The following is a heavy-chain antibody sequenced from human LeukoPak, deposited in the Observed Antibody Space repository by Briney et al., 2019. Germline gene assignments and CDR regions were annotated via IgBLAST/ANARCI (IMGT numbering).Heavy chain of an antibody. V-gene: IGHV3-21*04. J-gene: IGHJ5*02. CDR2: ISSTSSYI. CDR1: GFTFSRYS. D-gene: IGHD3-22*01. Sequence: GGSLRLSCAASGFTFSRYSMNWVRQAPGRGLEWVSSISSTSSYIYYADSVRGRFTISRDNAKNSLYVKMNSLRAEDTAVYYCAKEDTMIGVRALGVGWFDPWGQGTLVTVSS. CDR3: AKEDTMIGVRALGVGWFDP.